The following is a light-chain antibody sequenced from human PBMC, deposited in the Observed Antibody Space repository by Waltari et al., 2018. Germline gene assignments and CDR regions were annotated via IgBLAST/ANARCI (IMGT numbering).Light chain of an antibody. CDR3: QQPPLT. Sequence: EIVLTQSPGTLSLSPGKRATLSCRASQSISSHLAWYQQKPGQAPRLLICDASKRATGIPARFSGSGSGTDFTLTISSLEPEDFAVYYCQQPPLTFGGGTKVEI. J-gene: IGKJ4*01. V-gene: IGKV3-11*01. CDR2: DAS. CDR1: QSISSH.